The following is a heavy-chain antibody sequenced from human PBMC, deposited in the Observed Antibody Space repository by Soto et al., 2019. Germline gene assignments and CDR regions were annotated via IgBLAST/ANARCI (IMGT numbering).Heavy chain of an antibody. Sequence: EVQLLESGGGLVQPGGSLRLSCAASGLTLSSCAMRWVRQAPGKGLEWVSTISGGGGNTYYADSVKGRFTISRDNSKNTLYLQMNSLRAEDTAVYYCAKVPVRDYAPYYFDYWGQGTLVTVSS. J-gene: IGHJ4*02. CDR2: ISGGGGNT. D-gene: IGHD4-17*01. V-gene: IGHV3-23*01. CDR3: AKVPVRDYAPYYFDY. CDR1: GLTLSSCA.